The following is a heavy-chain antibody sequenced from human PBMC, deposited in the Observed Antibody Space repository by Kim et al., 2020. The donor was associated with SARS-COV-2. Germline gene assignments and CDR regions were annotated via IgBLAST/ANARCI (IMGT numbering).Heavy chain of an antibody. Sequence: GRSLRLSCAASGFTFSNYAIYWVRQAPGKGLEWVAVISYDGSNKYYADSVKGRFTISRDNSKNTLYLQMNSLRAEDTAVYYCARSQSGSYFAAFDIWGQGTMVTVSS. CDR3: ARSQSGSYFAAFDI. CDR1: GFTFSNYA. J-gene: IGHJ3*02. V-gene: IGHV3-30*04. CDR2: ISYDGSNK. D-gene: IGHD1-26*01.